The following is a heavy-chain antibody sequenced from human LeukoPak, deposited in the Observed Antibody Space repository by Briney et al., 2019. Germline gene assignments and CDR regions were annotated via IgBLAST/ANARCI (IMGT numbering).Heavy chain of an antibody. J-gene: IGHJ4*02. Sequence: KPSETLSLTCAVYGGSFSGYYWSWIRQPPGKGLEWIGEIYYSGSTNYNPSLKSRVTISVDTSKNQFSLKLSSVTAADTAVYYCARAARYSSSWYRVDYWGQGTLVTVSS. CDR3: ARAARYSSSWYRVDY. CDR1: GGSFSGYY. CDR2: IYYSGST. D-gene: IGHD6-13*01. V-gene: IGHV4-34*01.